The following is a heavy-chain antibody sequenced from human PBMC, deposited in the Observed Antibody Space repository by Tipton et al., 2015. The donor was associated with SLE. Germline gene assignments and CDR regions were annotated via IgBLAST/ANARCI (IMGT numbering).Heavy chain of an antibody. J-gene: IGHJ2*01. V-gene: IGHV3-23*01. CDR1: GFTFTKYV. Sequence: SLRLSCVASGFTFTKYVMHWVRQAPGKGLEWVSTISHTGDTTYYADSVKGRFTISRDNSKNTLYLQMSSLRDEDTAIYFCARASMFRRDGTCYTDGYCDLWGRGTPVSVST. D-gene: IGHD2-15*01. CDR2: ISHTGDTT. CDR3: ARASMFRRDGTCYTDGYCDL.